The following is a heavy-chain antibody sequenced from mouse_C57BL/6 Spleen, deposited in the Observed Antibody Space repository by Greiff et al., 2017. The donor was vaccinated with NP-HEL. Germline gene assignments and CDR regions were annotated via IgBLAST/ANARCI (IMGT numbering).Heavy chain of an antibody. CDR1: GYTFTSYW. Sequence: QVQLQQPGAELVRPGSSVKLSCKASGYTFTSYWLDWVKQRPGQGLAWIGNIYPSDSETHYNQKFKDKATLTVDKSSSTAYMQLSSLTSEDSAVYYCARDYGSSYLWYFDVWGTGTTVTVSS. CDR3: ARDYGSSYLWYFDV. J-gene: IGHJ1*03. CDR2: IYPSDSET. D-gene: IGHD1-1*01. V-gene: IGHV1-61*01.